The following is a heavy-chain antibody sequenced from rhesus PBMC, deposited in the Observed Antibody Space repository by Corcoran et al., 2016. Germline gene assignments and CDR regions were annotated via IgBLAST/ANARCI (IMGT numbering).Heavy chain of an antibody. D-gene: IGHD3-3*01. Sequence: QVQLQESGPGLVKPSETLSLTCAVSGGSISDSYRWSWIRQPPGKGLEWIGYIYGSSTSTNYNPSLKSRVTSSKGTSKNQFSVKLGSVTAADTAVYYCASLYYNIWTGYATFDYWGQGVLVTVSS. CDR1: GGSISDSYR. CDR2: IYGSSTST. V-gene: IGHV4S10*01. CDR3: ASLYYNIWTGYATFDY. J-gene: IGHJ4*01.